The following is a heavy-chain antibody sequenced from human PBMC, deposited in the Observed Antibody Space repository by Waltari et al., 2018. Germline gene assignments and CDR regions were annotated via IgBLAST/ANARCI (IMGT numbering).Heavy chain of an antibody. D-gene: IGHD6-13*01. Sequence: QLQLQESGPGLVKPSETLSLTCTVSGGSISSSSYYWGWIRQPPGKGLEWIGSIYYSGSNYYTPSLKSRVTISVDTSKNQFSLKLSSVTAADTAVYYCARHRKAAAVLPAWFDPWGQGTLVTVSS. V-gene: IGHV4-39*07. CDR2: IYYSGSN. CDR1: GGSISSSSYY. CDR3: ARHRKAAAVLPAWFDP. J-gene: IGHJ5*02.